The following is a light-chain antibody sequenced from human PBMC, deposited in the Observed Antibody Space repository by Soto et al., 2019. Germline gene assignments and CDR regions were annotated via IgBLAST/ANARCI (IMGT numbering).Light chain of an antibody. CDR1: SGDVGGYNF. CDR2: EVS. J-gene: IGLJ1*01. V-gene: IGLV2-14*01. CDR3: SSYTSSSTYV. Sequence: QSVLTHPAPVSGSPGQSITISCTGTSGDVGGYNFVSWYQQHPGKAPKLMIYEVSYRPSGVSNRFSGSKSRNTASLTISGLQAEDEADYYCSSYTSSSTYVFGTGTKVTVL.